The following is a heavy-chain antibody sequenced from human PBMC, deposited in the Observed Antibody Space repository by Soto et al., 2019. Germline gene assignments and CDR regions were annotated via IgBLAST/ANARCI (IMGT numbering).Heavy chain of an antibody. D-gene: IGHD4-4*01. CDR1: GIPFSTYP. CDR2: ISGSGIST. Sequence: PGGSLRLSCAASGIPFSTYPMNWVRQVPGKGLEWVSGISGSGISTFYADSVKGRFTISRDNSKNIVYLQMNRLRAEDTALYYCVKLPVTTASYYYFVMDVWGQGTAVTVSS. V-gene: IGHV3-23*01. CDR3: VKLPVTTASYYYFVMDV. J-gene: IGHJ6*02.